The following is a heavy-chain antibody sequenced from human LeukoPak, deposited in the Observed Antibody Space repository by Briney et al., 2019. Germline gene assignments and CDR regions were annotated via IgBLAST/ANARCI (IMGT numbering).Heavy chain of an antibody. V-gene: IGHV3-23*01. CDR2: ISGGGGST. D-gene: IGHD3-3*01. Sequence: GGSLRLSCAASGFTFTSYSMNWVRQAPGKGLEWVSTISGGGGSTYYADSVKGRFTISRDNSKNTLYLQVNSLRAEDTAVYYCAREGQYVLRFLEWFPTYYYYGMDVWGQGTTVTVSS. CDR1: GFTFTSYS. J-gene: IGHJ6*02. CDR3: AREGQYVLRFLEWFPTYYYYGMDV.